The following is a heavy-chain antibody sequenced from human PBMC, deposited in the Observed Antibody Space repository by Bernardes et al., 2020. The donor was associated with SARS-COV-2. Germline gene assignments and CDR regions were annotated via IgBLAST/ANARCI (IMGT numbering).Heavy chain of an antibody. Sequence: GGSLRLSCAASGFTFSNYRFSWFRQAPGKGLEWVSSISGVGSYIYYGDSVRGRFTTSRDNTRTSVFLQMESLRAEDSAVYYCARDVGCTDGRFGFDVWGPGTMVHVSS. D-gene: IGHD1-26*01. J-gene: IGHJ3*01. V-gene: IGHV3-21*01. CDR3: ARDVGCTDGRFGFDV. CDR2: ISGVGSYI. CDR1: GFTFSNYR.